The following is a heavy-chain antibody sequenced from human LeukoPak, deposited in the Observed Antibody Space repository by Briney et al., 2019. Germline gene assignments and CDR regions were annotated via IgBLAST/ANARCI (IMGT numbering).Heavy chain of an antibody. CDR3: AKDRYSSGWGAAFDI. CDR2: ISYDGSNK. V-gene: IGHV3-30*18. Sequence: GSSLRLSCAASGFTFSDSGMHWVRQAPGKGLEWVALISYDGSNKYYADSVKGRFPISRSNSKNILYLQMNSLRPEDTAVYYCAKDRYSSGWGAAFDIWGQGTMVTVSS. CDR1: GFTFSDSG. J-gene: IGHJ3*02. D-gene: IGHD6-19*01.